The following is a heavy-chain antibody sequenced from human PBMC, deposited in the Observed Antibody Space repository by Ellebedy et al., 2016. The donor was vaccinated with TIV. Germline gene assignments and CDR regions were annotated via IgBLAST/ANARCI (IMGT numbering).Heavy chain of an antibody. V-gene: IGHV2-5*02. D-gene: IGHD3-3*01. CDR1: GFSLSNSGVG. CDR3: AHTLRSHLEEFLEWPLFDS. Sequence: SGPTLVXPTQTLTLTCTFSGFSLSNSGVGVGWIRQPPGKALEWLALIYWDDDKHYSPSLNRLTISKDTSKNQVVLTMTNMDPRDTATYFCAHTLRSHLEEFLEWPLFDSWGQGILVTVSS. J-gene: IGHJ5*01. CDR2: IYWDDDK.